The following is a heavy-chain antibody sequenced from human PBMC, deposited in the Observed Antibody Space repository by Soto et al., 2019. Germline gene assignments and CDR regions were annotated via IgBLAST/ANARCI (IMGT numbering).Heavy chain of an antibody. CDR3: AKGASSEFLLSFDD. D-gene: IGHD3-10*01. V-gene: IGHV3-23*01. Sequence: PGGSLRLSCLASGFPSSTYGFSTYAMTWVRQPPGKGLEWVSVITGSGGHSYYADSVEGRFTISRDNSRDTLFLQMDSLRADDTAVYFCAKGASSEFLLSFDDWGHGTLVTVSS. CDR1: GFPSSTYGFSTYA. J-gene: IGHJ4*01. CDR2: ITGSGGHS.